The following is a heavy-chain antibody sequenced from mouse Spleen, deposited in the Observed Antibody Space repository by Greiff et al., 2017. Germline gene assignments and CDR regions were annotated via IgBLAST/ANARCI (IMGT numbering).Heavy chain of an antibody. CDR1: GYTFTSYW. J-gene: IGHJ4*01. CDR2: IYPGSGST. CDR3: ARRYGNYGDYAMDY. Sequence: QVQLQQPGAELVKPGASVKMSCKASGYTFTSYWITWVKQRPGQGLEWIGDIYPGSGSTNYNEKFKSKATLTVDTSSSTAYMQLSSLTSEDSAVYYCARRYGNYGDYAMDYWGQGTSVTVSS. V-gene: IGHV1-55*01. D-gene: IGHD2-10*02.